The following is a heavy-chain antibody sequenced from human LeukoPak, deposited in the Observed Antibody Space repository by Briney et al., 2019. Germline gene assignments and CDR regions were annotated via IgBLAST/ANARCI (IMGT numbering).Heavy chain of an antibody. Sequence: GGSLRLSCAASGLTFSSYAMHWVRQAPGKGLEWVAVISYDGSNKYYADSVKGRFTISRDNSKNTLYLQMNSLRAEDTAVYYCARDYDILTGSLRGNFDYWGQGTLVTVSS. V-gene: IGHV3-30-3*01. J-gene: IGHJ4*02. CDR3: ARDYDILTGSLRGNFDY. CDR2: ISYDGSNK. D-gene: IGHD3-9*01. CDR1: GLTFSSYA.